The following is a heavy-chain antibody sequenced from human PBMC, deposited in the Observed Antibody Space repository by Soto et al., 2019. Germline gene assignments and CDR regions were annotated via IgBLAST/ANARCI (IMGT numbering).Heavy chain of an antibody. D-gene: IGHD6-19*01. CDR2: IWYHGVDK. CDR1: GFTFSRQA. J-gene: IGHJ4*02. Sequence: PGGSLRLSCAASGFTFSRQAMHWVRQAPGRGLEWVAVIWYHGVDKYYADSVKGRFTISRDKSISTAYLQWSSLKASDTAMYYCARYSSGWPYYFDYWGQGTLVTVS. V-gene: IGHV3-33*01. CDR3: ARYSSGWPYYFDY.